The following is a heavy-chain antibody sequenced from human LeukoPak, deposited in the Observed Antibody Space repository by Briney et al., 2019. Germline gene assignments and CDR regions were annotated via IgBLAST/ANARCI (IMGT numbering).Heavy chain of an antibody. CDR3: ARDRDHSNNWYIFLDY. V-gene: IGHV3-48*02. CDR2: ISSSSNTI. D-gene: IGHD6-13*01. CDR1: GFTFNYFS. J-gene: IGHJ4*02. Sequence: GGSLRLSCAASGFTFNYFSVNWVRQAPGKGLEWVSYISSSSNTIYYADSVKGRFTISGDNARNSLYQQMNSLRDEDTAVYYCARDRDHSNNWYIFLDYWGQGTLVTVSS.